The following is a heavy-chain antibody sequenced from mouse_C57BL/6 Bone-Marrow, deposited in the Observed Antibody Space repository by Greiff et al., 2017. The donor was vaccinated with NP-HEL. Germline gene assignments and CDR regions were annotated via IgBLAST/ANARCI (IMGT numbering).Heavy chain of an antibody. Sequence: VQLQQSGPVLVKPGASVKMSCKASGYTFTDYYMNWVKQSHGKSLEWIGVINPYNGGTSYNQKFKGKATLTVDESSSTAYMELNSLTSEDSAVYYCARFRDGYYDAMDYWGQGTSVTVSS. CDR2: INPYNGGT. CDR1: GYTFTDYY. J-gene: IGHJ4*01. CDR3: ARFRDGYYDAMDY. D-gene: IGHD2-3*01. V-gene: IGHV1-19*01.